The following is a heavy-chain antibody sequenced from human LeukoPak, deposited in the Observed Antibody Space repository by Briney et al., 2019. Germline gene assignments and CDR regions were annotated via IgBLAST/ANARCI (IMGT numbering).Heavy chain of an antibody. V-gene: IGHV4-34*01. J-gene: IGHJ6*02. D-gene: IGHD1-26*01. CDR2: INHSGST. Sequence: SETLSLTCAVYGGSFSGYYWSWIRQPPGKGLEWIGEINHSGSTNYNPSLKSRVTISVDTSKNQFSLKLSSVTAADTAVYYCEGWDYYGMDVWGQGTTATVSS. CDR1: GGSFSGYY. CDR3: EGWDYYGMDV.